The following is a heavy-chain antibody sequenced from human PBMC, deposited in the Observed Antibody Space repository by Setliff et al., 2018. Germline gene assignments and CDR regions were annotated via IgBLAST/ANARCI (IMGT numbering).Heavy chain of an antibody. J-gene: IGHJ4*02. CDR2: IYYSGST. D-gene: IGHD3-3*01. CDR1: GGSISSSSYY. CDR3: ARRETYHNFWSGYYAY. V-gene: IGHV4-39*07. Sequence: TSETLSLTCTVSGGSISSSSYYWGWIRQPPGKGLEWIGSIYYSGSTYYNPSLKSRVTISVDTSKNQFSLKLSSVTAADTAVYYCARRETYHNFWSGYYAYWGQGTLVTVSP.